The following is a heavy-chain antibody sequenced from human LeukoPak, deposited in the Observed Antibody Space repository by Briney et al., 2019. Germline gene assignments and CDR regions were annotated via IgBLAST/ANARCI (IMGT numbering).Heavy chain of an antibody. CDR2: IIPIFGTA. CDR1: GGTFSSYA. J-gene: IGHJ5*02. V-gene: IGHV1-69*13. D-gene: IGHD5-24*01. CDR3: ARVGKPPGVEWFDP. Sequence: SVTVSCKASGGTFSSYAISWVRQAPGQGLEWMGGIIPIFGTANYAQKFQGRVTITADESTSTAYMEPSSLRSEDTAVYYCARVGKPPGVEWFDPWGQGTLVTVSS.